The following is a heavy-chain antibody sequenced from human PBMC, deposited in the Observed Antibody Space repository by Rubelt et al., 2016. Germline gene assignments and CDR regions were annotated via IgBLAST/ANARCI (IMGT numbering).Heavy chain of an antibody. CDR2: INHSGST. CDR1: GGSFSGYY. J-gene: IGHJ4*02. D-gene: IGHD3-22*01. CDR3: ARERHYYDSSGYLIDY. Sequence: QVQLQQWGAGLLKPSETLSLTCAVYGGSFSGYYWSWIRQPPGKGLEWIGEINHSGSTNYNPSLKGRVTISVDTSKNQFSRKLSSVTAADTAVYYCARERHYYDSSGYLIDYWGQGTLVTVSS. V-gene: IGHV4-34*01.